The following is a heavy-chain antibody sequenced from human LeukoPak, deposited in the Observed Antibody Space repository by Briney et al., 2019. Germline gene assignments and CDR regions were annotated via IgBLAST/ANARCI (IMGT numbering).Heavy chain of an antibody. CDR2: IYYSGST. CDR3: ARAEGYCSSTSCYTRGLDY. J-gene: IGHJ4*02. D-gene: IGHD2-2*02. V-gene: IGHV4-30-4*08. CDR1: GGSISSGDYY. Sequence: SETLSLTCTVSGGSISSGDYYWSWIRQPPGKGLEWIGYIYYSGSTYYNPSLKSRVTISVDTSKNQFSLKLSSVTAADTAVYYCARAEGYCSSTSCYTRGLDYWGQGTLVTVSS.